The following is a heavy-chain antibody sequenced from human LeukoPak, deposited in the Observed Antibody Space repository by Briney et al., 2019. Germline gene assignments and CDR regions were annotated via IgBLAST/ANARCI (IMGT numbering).Heavy chain of an antibody. V-gene: IGHV1-69*04. J-gene: IGHJ4*02. CDR1: GGTFSSYA. Sequence: SVKVSYKASGGTFSSYAISWVRQAPGQGLEWMGRIIPILGIANYAQKFQGRVTITADKSTSTAYMELSSLRSEDTAVYYCASSHTYSYGYYLDYWGQGTLVTVSS. CDR3: ASSHTYSYGYYLDY. CDR2: IIPILGIA. D-gene: IGHD5-18*01.